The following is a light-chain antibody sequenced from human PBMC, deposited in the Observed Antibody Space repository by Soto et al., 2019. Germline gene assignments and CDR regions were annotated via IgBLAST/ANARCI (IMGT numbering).Light chain of an antibody. J-gene: IGKJ2*01. Sequence: EIVLTQSPGTLSLSPGERATLSCRASQSVSSSYLAWYQQKPGQAPRPLIYGASSRATGIPDRFSGSGSGTDFTLTIISLQPEDFATYYCQQVNSFPYTFGRGTNLEIK. CDR3: QQVNSFPYT. V-gene: IGKV3-20*01. CDR2: GAS. CDR1: QSVSSSY.